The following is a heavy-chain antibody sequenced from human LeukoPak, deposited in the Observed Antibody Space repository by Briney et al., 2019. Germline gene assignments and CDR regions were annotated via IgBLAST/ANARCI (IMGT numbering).Heavy chain of an antibody. D-gene: IGHD3-10*01. J-gene: IGHJ5*02. CDR1: GGSISSSSYY. CDR2: IYYSGST. CDR3: ARDIRITMVRGVIEHNGNWFDP. V-gene: IGHV4-39*07. Sequence: SETLSLTCTVSGGSISSSSYYWGWIRQPPGKGLEWIGSIYYSGSTYYNPSLKSRVTISVDTSKNQFSLKLSSVTAADTAVYYCARDIRITMVRGVIEHNGNWFDPWGQGTLVTVSS.